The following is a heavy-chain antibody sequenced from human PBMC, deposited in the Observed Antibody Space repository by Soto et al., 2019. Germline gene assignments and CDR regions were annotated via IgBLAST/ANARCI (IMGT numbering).Heavy chain of an antibody. CDR2: IYHSGST. CDR3: ARSTTGLYYYYGMDV. J-gene: IGHJ6*02. CDR1: GGSISSSNW. Sequence: SETLSLTCAVSGGSISSSNWWSWVRQPPGKGLEWIGEIYHSGSTNYNPSLKSRVTISVDKSKNQFSLKLSSVTAADTAVYYCARSTTGLYYYYGMDVWGQGTTVTVSS. D-gene: IGHD5-12*01. V-gene: IGHV4-4*02.